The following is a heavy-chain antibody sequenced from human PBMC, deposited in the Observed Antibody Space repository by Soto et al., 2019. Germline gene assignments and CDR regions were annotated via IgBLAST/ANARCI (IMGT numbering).Heavy chain of an antibody. V-gene: IGHV4-59*01. D-gene: IGHD6-6*01. Sequence: QVQLQESGPGLVKPSETLSLTCTVSGGSISRYYWSGIRQPPGQGLAWIGSSDYSGRTNYNPSLTSRVTRAVGTSKNHFSLKRSSVTAADTAVYYGAQAARRANWFDPWGQGTLVTVSS. CDR1: GGSISRYY. CDR2: SDYSGRT. CDR3: AQAARRANWFDP. J-gene: IGHJ5*02.